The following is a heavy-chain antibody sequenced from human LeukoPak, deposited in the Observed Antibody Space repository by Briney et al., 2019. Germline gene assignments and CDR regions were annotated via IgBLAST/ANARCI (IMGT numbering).Heavy chain of an antibody. D-gene: IGHD1-26*01. CDR1: GFTFSSYE. CDR2: ISSSGSTI. Sequence: GGSLRLSCAASGFTFSSYEMNWVRQAPGKGLEWVSYISSSGSTIYYADSVKGRFTISRDNAKTSLYLQMNSLRAEDTAVYYCARTRPSGSLDDAFDIWGQGTMVTVSS. V-gene: IGHV3-48*03. J-gene: IGHJ3*02. CDR3: ARTRPSGSLDDAFDI.